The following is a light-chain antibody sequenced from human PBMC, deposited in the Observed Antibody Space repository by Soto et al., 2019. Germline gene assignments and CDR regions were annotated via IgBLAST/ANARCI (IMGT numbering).Light chain of an antibody. V-gene: IGKV3-20*01. CDR1: QSVTSNY. Sequence: ETVLTQSPGTLSLSPGEIARLSFRAIQSVTSNYFAWYQHKPGQAPRLLISGASSRATGIPDRFNGSGSGTDFTLTISRLEPEDFAVYYCQQYGSSPPITFGQGTRLEI. CDR3: QQYGSSPPIT. J-gene: IGKJ5*01. CDR2: GAS.